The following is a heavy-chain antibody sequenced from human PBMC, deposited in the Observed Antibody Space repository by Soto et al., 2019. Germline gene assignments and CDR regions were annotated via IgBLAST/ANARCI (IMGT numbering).Heavy chain of an antibody. CDR2: IHGGGNSA. V-gene: IGHV3-23*01. CDR1: GFTFIGYA. D-gene: IGHD4-4*01. Sequence: PGGSLRLSCAASGFTFIGYAMSWVLQAPWKGLEWVSVIHGGGNSAYYADSVKGRFTISRDNSKNTLYLQMSSLRGEDTAVYYCARPLWRDDYNWGYFDLWGRGTLVTVSS. CDR3: ARPLWRDDYNWGYFDL. J-gene: IGHJ2*01.